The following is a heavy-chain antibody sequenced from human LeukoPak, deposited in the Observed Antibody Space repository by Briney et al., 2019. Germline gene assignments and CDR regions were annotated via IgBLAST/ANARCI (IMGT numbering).Heavy chain of an antibody. J-gene: IGHJ4*02. CDR3: AKDAQRGFDYSNSLEY. V-gene: IGHV3-33*06. CDR1: QFTFSHYG. CDR2: IWNDGSSQ. Sequence: PGGSLTLSCVASQFTFSHYGMHWVRQAPGKGLEWVAVIWNDGSSQYYADSVKGRFTISRDNFQNTLYPQMNTLRAEDTAVYYCAKDAQRGFDYSNSLEYWGQGTLVTVSS. D-gene: IGHD4-11*01.